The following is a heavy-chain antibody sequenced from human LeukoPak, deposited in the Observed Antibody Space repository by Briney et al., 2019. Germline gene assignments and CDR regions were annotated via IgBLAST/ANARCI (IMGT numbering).Heavy chain of an antibody. CDR1: GFTFSSYA. V-gene: IGHV3-23*01. J-gene: IGHJ4*02. Sequence: PGGSLRLSCAASGFTFSSYAMSWVRQAPGKGLEWVSAISGSGGSTYYADSVKGRFTISRDNTKNTLYLQMNSLRAEDTAVYYCVAPLCDWDYFDYWGQGTLVTVSS. CDR3: VAPLCDWDYFDY. D-gene: IGHD2-21*02. CDR2: ISGSGGST.